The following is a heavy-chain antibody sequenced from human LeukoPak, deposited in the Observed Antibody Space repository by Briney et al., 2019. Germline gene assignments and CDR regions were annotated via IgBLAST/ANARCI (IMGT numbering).Heavy chain of an antibody. V-gene: IGHV3-11*04. CDR1: GFTFSDYY. CDR2: ISSGGSTI. J-gene: IGHJ4*02. D-gene: IGHD6-13*01. CDR3: ARDRYSSSWHPNYFDY. Sequence: PGGSLRLSCAVSGFTFSDYYMSWIRQAPGKGLEWVSYISSGGSTISHADSVKGRFTISRDNAENSLYLQMNSLRAEDTAVYYCARDRYSSSWHPNYFDYWGQGTLVTVSS.